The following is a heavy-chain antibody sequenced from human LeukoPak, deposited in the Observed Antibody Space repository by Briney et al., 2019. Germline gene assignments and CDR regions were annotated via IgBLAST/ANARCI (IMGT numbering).Heavy chain of an antibody. J-gene: IGHJ6*04. D-gene: IGHD3-3*01. V-gene: IGHV3-48*01. CDR1: GFTFSSYS. CDR3: ARDFPSFGVVISMDV. CDR2: ISSSSSTI. Sequence: GGSLRLSCAASGFTFSSYSMNWVRQAPGKGLEWVSYISSSSSTIYYADSVKGRFTISRDNAKNSLYLQMNSLRAEDTAVYYCARDFPSFGVVISMDVWGKGTTVTVSS.